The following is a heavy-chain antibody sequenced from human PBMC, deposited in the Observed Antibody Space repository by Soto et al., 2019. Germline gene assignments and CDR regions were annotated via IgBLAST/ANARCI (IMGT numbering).Heavy chain of an antibody. Sequence: GASVKVSCKASGYTFTSYGIIWVRQAPGQGLEWMGWISAYNGNTNYAQKLQGRVTMTTDTSTSTAYMELRSLRSDDTAVYYCAREGYCISTSCRHYDYYGMDVWGQGTTVTVSS. CDR2: ISAYNGNT. CDR3: AREGYCISTSCRHYDYYGMDV. V-gene: IGHV1-18*01. CDR1: GYTFTSYG. D-gene: IGHD2-2*01. J-gene: IGHJ6*02.